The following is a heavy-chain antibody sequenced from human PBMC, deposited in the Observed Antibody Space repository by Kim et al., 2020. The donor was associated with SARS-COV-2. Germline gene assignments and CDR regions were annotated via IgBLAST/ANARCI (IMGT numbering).Heavy chain of an antibody. V-gene: IGHV1-69*01. Sequence: KVQGRVTITADESTSTAYMELSSLRSEDTAVYYCASSLRYFDWLSYYFDYWGQGTLVTVSS. J-gene: IGHJ4*02. D-gene: IGHD3-9*01. CDR3: ASSLRYFDWLSYYFDY.